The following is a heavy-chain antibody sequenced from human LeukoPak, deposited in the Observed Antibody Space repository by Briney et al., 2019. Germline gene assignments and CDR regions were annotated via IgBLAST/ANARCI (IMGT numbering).Heavy chain of an antibody. J-gene: IGHJ5*02. Sequence: SETLSLTCAVYGGSFSGYYWSWIRQPPGKGLGWIGEINHSGSTNYNPSLKSRVTISVDTSKNQFSLKLSSVTAADTAVYYCARGRAMIVVVTDNWFDPWGQGTLVTVSS. D-gene: IGHD3-22*01. CDR2: INHSGST. V-gene: IGHV4-34*01. CDR1: GGSFSGYY. CDR3: ARGRAMIVVVTDNWFDP.